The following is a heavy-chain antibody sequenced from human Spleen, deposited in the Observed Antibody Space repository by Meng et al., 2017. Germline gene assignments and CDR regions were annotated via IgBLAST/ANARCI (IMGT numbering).Heavy chain of an antibody. CDR2: IYYSGST. CDR1: RDSISSGDYY. J-gene: IGHJ4*02. Sequence: QVQLQESGPGLVKPSHSLSLTCTFPRDSISSGDYYWGWFRQPPGKGLEWIRYIYYSGSTYYNPYLKSRLTILLDPSKKQFSLRLTSVTAADTAVYYCVRENWKSTLDYSGQGTLVTVSS. CDR3: VRENWKSTLDY. D-gene: IGHD1-1*01. V-gene: IGHV4-30-4*01.